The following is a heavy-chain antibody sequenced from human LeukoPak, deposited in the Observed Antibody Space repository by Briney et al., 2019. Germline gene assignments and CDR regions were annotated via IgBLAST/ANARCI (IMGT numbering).Heavy chain of an antibody. Sequence: GGSLRLSCAASGFTFRSYAMSWVRQAPGKGLEWVSTISGSGGNTYYADSVKGRFTISRDSSKDTLYLQMNSLRAEDTALYYCAKWVAAGFDYWGQGTLVTVSS. CDR2: ISGSGGNT. V-gene: IGHV3-23*01. CDR1: GFTFRSYA. CDR3: AKWVAAGFDY. J-gene: IGHJ4*02. D-gene: IGHD6-13*01.